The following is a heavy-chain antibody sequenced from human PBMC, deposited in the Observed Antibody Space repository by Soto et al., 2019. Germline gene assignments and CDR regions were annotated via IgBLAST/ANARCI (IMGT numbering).Heavy chain of an antibody. CDR3: AREEMVRGVRGSFDY. CDR2: INPNSGGT. V-gene: IGHV1-2*02. Sequence: GASVKVSCKASGYTFTGYYMHWVRQAPGQGLEWMGWINPNSGGTNYAQKFQGRVTMTRDTSISTAYMELSRLRSDDTAVYYCAREEMVRGVRGSFDYWGQATMVTVSS. CDR1: GYTFTGYY. J-gene: IGHJ4*02. D-gene: IGHD3-10*01.